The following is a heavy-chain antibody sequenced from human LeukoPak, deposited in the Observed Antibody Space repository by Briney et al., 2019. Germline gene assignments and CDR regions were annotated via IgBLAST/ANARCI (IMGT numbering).Heavy chain of an antibody. D-gene: IGHD1-1*01. V-gene: IGHV4-59*01. CDR1: GVTIGGYY. CDR2: IYGSGST. CDR3: ARVSTSGTHLHWFCP. J-gene: IGHJ5*02. Sequence: SSETLSLTCTASGVTIGGYYWSWIRQPPGKGLEWIGHIYGSGSTNYNPSLKSRVTLSVDTSKNQFSLKLTSVTAADTAVYYCARVSTSGTHLHWFCPCGQRTLVTVSS.